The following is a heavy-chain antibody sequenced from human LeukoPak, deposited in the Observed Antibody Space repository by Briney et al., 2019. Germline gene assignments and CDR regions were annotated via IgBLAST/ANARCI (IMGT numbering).Heavy chain of an antibody. V-gene: IGHV4-38-2*02. Sequence: SETLSLTCTVSGYSISSGYYWGWIRQPPGKGLEWIGSIYHSGSTYYNPSLKSRVTISVDTSKNQFSLKLSSVTAADTAVYYCARSYSGSYGSAAFDIWGQGTMVTVSS. CDR2: IYHSGST. CDR1: GYSISSGYY. J-gene: IGHJ3*02. CDR3: ARSYSGSYGSAAFDI. D-gene: IGHD1-26*01.